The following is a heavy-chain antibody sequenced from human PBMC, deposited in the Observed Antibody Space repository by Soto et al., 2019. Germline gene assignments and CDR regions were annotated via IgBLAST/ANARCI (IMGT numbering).Heavy chain of an antibody. CDR3: AADSGYDFWSGYYVRRPNYYYYGMDV. Sequence: GGSLRLSCAASGFTFTSYAMSWVRQAPGKGLEWVSGISGGGGSTYYAASVKGRFTISRDNSKSTLYLQMNSLRSEDTAVYYCAADSGYDFWSGYYVRRPNYYYYGMDVWGQGTTVTVSS. CDR1: GFTFTSYA. CDR2: ISGGGGST. D-gene: IGHD3-3*01. J-gene: IGHJ6*02. V-gene: IGHV3-23*01.